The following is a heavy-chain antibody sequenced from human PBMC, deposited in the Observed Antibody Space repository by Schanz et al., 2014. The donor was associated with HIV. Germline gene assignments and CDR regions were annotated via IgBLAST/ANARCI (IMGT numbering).Heavy chain of an antibody. CDR3: ARSRYGDYPYYFDH. V-gene: IGHV1-18*01. Sequence: QVQLVQSGAEVKKPGASVKVSCKASGYTFTTYGITWVRQAPGQGLEWMGWISPNNGNRNYAQKLQGRVTMTTDTSTTTAYMELRSLRSEDTAVYYCARSRYGDYPYYFDHWGQGTLVTVSS. CDR1: GYTFTTYG. CDR2: ISPNNGNR. D-gene: IGHD4-17*01. J-gene: IGHJ4*02.